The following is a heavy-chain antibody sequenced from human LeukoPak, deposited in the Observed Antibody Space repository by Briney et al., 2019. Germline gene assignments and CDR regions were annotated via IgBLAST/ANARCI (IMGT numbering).Heavy chain of an antibody. D-gene: IGHD6-13*01. V-gene: IGHV3-20*04. CDR3: ARDLNVAAAGTFDY. Sequence: GGSLRLSCAASGFTFDDYGMSWVRQAPGKGLEWVSGINWNGGSTGYADSVKGRFTISRDNAKNSLYLQMNSLRAEDTALYYCARDLNVAAAGTFDYWGQGTLVTVSS. CDR1: GFTFDDYG. CDR2: INWNGGST. J-gene: IGHJ4*02.